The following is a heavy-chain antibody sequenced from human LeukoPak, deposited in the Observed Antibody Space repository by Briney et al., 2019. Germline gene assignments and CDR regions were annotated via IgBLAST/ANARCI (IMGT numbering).Heavy chain of an antibody. D-gene: IGHD3-22*01. CDR1: GGSISSYY. V-gene: IGHV4-59*01. J-gene: IGHJ5*02. Sequence: SETLSLTCTVSGGSISSYYWSWIRQPPGKGLEWIGYIYYSGSINYNPSLKSRVTISVDTSKNQFSLKLSSVTAADTAVYYCAREKNYYDSSGYYLGNWFDPWGQGTLVTVSS. CDR2: IYYSGSI. CDR3: AREKNYYDSSGYYLGNWFDP.